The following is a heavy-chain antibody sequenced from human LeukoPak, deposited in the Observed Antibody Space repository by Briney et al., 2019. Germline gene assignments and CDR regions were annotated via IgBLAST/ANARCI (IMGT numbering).Heavy chain of an antibody. CDR2: ISSRSGYI. Sequence: GGSLRLSCAASGFTFSSYAMSWVRQAPGKGLEWVSSISSRSGYIYYADSLKGRFTISRDNAKNSLYLQMNSLRAEDTAVYYCARVLLVHDYYYGMDVWGQGTTVTVSS. CDR1: GFTFSSYA. V-gene: IGHV3-21*01. D-gene: IGHD3-16*01. CDR3: ARVLLVHDYYYGMDV. J-gene: IGHJ6*02.